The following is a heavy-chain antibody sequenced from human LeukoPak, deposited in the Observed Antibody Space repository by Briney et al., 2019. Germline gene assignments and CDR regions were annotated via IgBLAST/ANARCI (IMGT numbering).Heavy chain of an antibody. Sequence: QTGGSLRLSCAASGFTFSGYRMHWVRQTPGKGLVWVSHINTDGSTTTYADSVKGRFTTSRDNAKNTLYLQMNSLRAEDTAVYYCARGRSSSSWYYFDYWGQGTLVTVSS. CDR1: GFTFSGYR. D-gene: IGHD6-13*01. CDR2: INTDGSTT. J-gene: IGHJ4*02. V-gene: IGHV3-74*01. CDR3: ARGRSSSSWYYFDY.